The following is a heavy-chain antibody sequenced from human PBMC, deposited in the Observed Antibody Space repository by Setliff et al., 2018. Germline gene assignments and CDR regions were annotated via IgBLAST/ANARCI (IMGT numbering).Heavy chain of an antibody. Sequence: SVKVSCKASGGTFSSYAISWVRQAPGQGLEWMGGIIPILGIANYAQKFQGRVTITADKSTSTAYMELSSLRSEDTAVYYCARERRGDSGSYYNNYYGMDVWGQGTTVTVSS. CDR1: GGTFSSYA. CDR3: ARERRGDSGSYYNNYYGMDV. D-gene: IGHD1-26*01. V-gene: IGHV1-69*10. J-gene: IGHJ6*02. CDR2: IIPILGIA.